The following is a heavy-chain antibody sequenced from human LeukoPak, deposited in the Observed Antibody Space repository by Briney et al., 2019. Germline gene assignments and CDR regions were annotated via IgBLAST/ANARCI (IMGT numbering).Heavy chain of an antibody. CDR1: GVSISSYY. CDR2: IYYSGST. J-gene: IGHJ4*02. D-gene: IGHD5-18*01. Sequence: SETLTLSCTVSGVSISSYYWSWLRQPPGKGLEWVAYIYYSGSTKYYASLKRRVIIFVDEYKKQFPLKLRYVLTADTAVYYCARCDYSYGSEFDYWGQGTLVTVSS. V-gene: IGHV4-59*01. CDR3: ARCDYSYGSEFDY.